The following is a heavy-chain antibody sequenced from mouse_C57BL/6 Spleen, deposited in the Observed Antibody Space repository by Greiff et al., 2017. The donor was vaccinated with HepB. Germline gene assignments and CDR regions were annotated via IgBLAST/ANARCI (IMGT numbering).Heavy chain of an antibody. V-gene: IGHV5-9-1*02. D-gene: IGHD1-1*01. CDR3: TRDSTVGGFDY. Sequence: EVKLVESGAGLVKPGGSLKLSCAASGFTFSSYAMSWVRQTPEKRLEWVAYISSGGDYIYYADTVKGRFTISRDNARNTLYLQMSSLKSEDTAMYYCTRDSTVGGFDYWGQGTTLTVSS. J-gene: IGHJ2*01. CDR2: ISSGGDYI. CDR1: GFTFSSYA.